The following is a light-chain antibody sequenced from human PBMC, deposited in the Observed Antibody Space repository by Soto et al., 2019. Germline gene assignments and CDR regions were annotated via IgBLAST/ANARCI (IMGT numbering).Light chain of an antibody. CDR3: VLYMGSGISV. J-gene: IGLJ3*02. V-gene: IGLV8-61*01. Sequence: QTVVTQEPSFSVSPGGTVTLTCGLSSGSVSTSYYPTWYQQTPGQAPRTLIYSTNTRSSGVPDRFSGSILGNKAALTMTGAQADDVSDYYCVLYMGSGISVFGGGTKVTVL. CDR1: SGSVSTSYY. CDR2: STN.